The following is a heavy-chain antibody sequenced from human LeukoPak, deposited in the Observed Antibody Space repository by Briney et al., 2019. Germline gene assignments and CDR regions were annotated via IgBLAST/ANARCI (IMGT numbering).Heavy chain of an antibody. D-gene: IGHD3-9*01. J-gene: IGHJ5*02. Sequence: GGSLRLSCAASGFTFSSYSMSWVRQAPGKGLEWVASISSSSSYIYYADAVKGRFTISRDNAKNSLYLQMNSLRAEDTAVYYCARDLDRYDILTGTVFDPWGQGTLVTVSS. CDR2: ISSSSSYI. V-gene: IGHV3-21*01. CDR3: ARDLDRYDILTGTVFDP. CDR1: GFTFSSYS.